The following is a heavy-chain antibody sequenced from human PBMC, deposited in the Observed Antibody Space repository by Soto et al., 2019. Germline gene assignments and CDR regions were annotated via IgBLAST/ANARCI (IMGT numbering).Heavy chain of an antibody. D-gene: IGHD2-2*01. CDR1: GGSFSGYY. CDR2: INHSGST. V-gene: IGHV4-34*01. Sequence: SETLSLTCAVYGGSFSGYYWSWIRQPPGKGLEWIGEINHSGSTNYNPSLKSRVTISVDTSKNQFSLKLSSVTAADTAVYYCARGRGCSSTSCYWVLDYWGQGTLVTVSS. CDR3: ARGRGCSSTSCYWVLDY. J-gene: IGHJ4*02.